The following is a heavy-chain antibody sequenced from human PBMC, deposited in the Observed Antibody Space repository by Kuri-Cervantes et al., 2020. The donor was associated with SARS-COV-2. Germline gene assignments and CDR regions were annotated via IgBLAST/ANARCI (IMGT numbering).Heavy chain of an antibody. D-gene: IGHD3-16*01. CDR1: GFSLTNYA. J-gene: IGHJ6*03. V-gene: IGHV3-33*08. CDR3: AMGAANSYMDV. Sequence: GGSLRLSCGASGFSLTNYAIHWVRQAPGKGLEWVSVIWYDGKNEYYAGSVKGRFNISRDTSKNTVSLHMNSLRAEGTAMYYCAMGAANSYMDVWGRGTMVTVSS. CDR2: IWYDGKNE.